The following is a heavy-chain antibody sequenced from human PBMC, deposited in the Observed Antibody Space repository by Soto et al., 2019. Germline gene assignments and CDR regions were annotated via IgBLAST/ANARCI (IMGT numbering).Heavy chain of an antibody. J-gene: IGHJ4*02. CDR3: ARRWGRTFGY. D-gene: IGHD7-27*01. V-gene: IGHV4-34*01. CDR1: GGSFSGYY. Sequence: PSETLSLTCAVYGGSFSGYYWSWIRQPPGKGLEWIGEINHSGSTNYNPSLKSRVTISVDTSKNQFSLKLSSVTAADTAVYYCARRWGRTFGYWGQGTLVTVSS. CDR2: INHSGST.